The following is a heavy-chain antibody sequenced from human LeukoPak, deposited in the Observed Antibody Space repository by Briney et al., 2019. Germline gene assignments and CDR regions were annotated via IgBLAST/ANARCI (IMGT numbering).Heavy chain of an antibody. CDR2: IWYDGSNK. Sequence: GRSLRLSCAAPGITFSSFGMHWVRQAPGKGLEWVAFIWYDGSNKYYADSVKGRFTISRDNSKNTLYLQMNSLRAGDTAVYYCARTLMEQVVRGGFDYWGQGTQVTVSS. CDR3: ARTLMEQVVRGGFDY. V-gene: IGHV3-33*01. D-gene: IGHD3-10*01. J-gene: IGHJ4*02. CDR1: GITFSSFG.